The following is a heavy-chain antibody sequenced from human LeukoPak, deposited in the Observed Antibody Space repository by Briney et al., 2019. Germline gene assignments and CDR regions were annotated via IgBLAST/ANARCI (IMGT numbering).Heavy chain of an antibody. CDR3: AKVHLQDIVVVPAPLDY. V-gene: IGHV3-23*01. J-gene: IGHJ4*02. CDR1: GFTFSSYA. D-gene: IGHD2-2*01. CDR2: ISGSGGST. Sequence: GGSLRLSCAASGFTFSSYAMSWVRQAPGKGLEWVSAISGSGGSTYYADSVKGRFTISRDNSKNTLYLQMNSLRAEDTAVYYYAKVHLQDIVVVPAPLDYWGQGTLVTVSS.